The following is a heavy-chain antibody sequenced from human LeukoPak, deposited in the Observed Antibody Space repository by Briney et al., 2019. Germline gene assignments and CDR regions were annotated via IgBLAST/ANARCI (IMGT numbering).Heavy chain of an antibody. CDR2: IYYSGST. V-gene: IGHV4-39*07. Sequence: SETLPLTCTVSGGSITSSNYFWGWIRQSPGKGLEWIGSIYYSGSTYYNPSLKSRVTISVETSKIQFSLKLSSVTAADSAVYYCARDSCSSTSCRRKFDNWGQGTLVTVSS. CDR3: ARDSCSSTSCRRKFDN. J-gene: IGHJ4*02. D-gene: IGHD2-2*01. CDR1: GGSITSSNYF.